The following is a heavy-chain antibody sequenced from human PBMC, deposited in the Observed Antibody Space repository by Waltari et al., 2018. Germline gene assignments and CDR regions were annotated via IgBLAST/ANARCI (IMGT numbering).Heavy chain of an antibody. J-gene: IGHJ3*02. D-gene: IGHD6-13*01. V-gene: IGHV3-30*18. CDR3: AKDSAAAAGNLVHDAFDI. CDR1: GFTFSSSG. CDR2: IWYDGSNK. Sequence: VQLVQSGGGVVQPGRSLRLSCAASGFTFSSSGMHWVRQAPGKGLEWVAVIWYDGSNKYYADSVKGRFTISRDNSKNTLYLQMNSLRAEDTAMYYCAKDSAAAAGNLVHDAFDIWGQGTMVTVSS.